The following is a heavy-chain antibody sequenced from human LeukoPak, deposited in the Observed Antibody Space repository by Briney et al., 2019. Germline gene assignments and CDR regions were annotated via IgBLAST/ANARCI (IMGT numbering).Heavy chain of an antibody. Sequence: PSETLSLTCTVSAGSISSGDYYWSWLRQPPGKGLEWIGYIYYSGSTYYNPSLKSRVTISVDTSKNQFSLKLSSVTAADTAVYYCARVSSSSDVFDYWGQGTLVTVSS. D-gene: IGHD6-6*01. CDR3: ARVSSSSDVFDY. J-gene: IGHJ4*02. V-gene: IGHV4-30-4*08. CDR2: IYYSGST. CDR1: AGSISSGDYY.